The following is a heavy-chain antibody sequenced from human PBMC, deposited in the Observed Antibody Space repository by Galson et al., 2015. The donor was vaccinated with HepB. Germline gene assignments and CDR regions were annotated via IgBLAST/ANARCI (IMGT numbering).Heavy chain of an antibody. J-gene: IGHJ4*02. CDR2: INPNSGGT. CDR1: GYTFTGYY. CDR3: AREGRPLRESDY. D-gene: IGHD4-17*01. V-gene: IGHV1-2*02. Sequence: SVKASCKASGYTFTGYYMHWVRQAPGQGLEWMGWINPNSGGTNYAQKFQGRVTMTRDTSISTAYMELGRLRSDDTAVYYCAREGRPLRESDYWGQGTLVTVSS.